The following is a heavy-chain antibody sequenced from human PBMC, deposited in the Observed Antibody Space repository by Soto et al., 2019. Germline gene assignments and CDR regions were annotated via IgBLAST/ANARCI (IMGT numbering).Heavy chain of an antibody. V-gene: IGHV3-23*01. CDR2: ISGSGGST. CDR3: ANDASRLNRRYFEH. J-gene: IGHJ2*01. CDR1: GFTFSSYA. Sequence: EVQLLESGGGLVQPGGSLSLSCGASGFTFSSYAMYWVRQAPGKGLEWVSVISGSGGSTYYADSVKGRFTISRDNFKSTLYPQINSLRAEYTAVYYCANDASRLNRRYFEHWGRGTLVTVSS. D-gene: IGHD3-16*01.